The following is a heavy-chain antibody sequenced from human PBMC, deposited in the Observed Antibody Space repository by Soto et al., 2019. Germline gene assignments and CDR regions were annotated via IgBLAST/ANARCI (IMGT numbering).Heavy chain of an antibody. CDR3: ARDPNIVATMGSIYYYYGMDV. CDR1: GFTFSSYW. CDR2: INSDGSST. Sequence: GGSLRLSCAASGFTFSSYWMHWVRQAPGKGLVWVSHINSDGSSTTYADSVKGRFTISRDNAKNTLYLQMNSLRAEDTAVYYCARDPNIVATMGSIYYYYGMDVWGQGTTVTVSS. J-gene: IGHJ6*02. D-gene: IGHD5-12*01. V-gene: IGHV3-74*01.